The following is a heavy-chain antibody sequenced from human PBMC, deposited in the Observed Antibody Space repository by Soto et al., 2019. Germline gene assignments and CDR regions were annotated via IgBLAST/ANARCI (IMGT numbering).Heavy chain of an antibody. CDR3: ARGDCSSTSCGANVFDF. V-gene: IGHV1-18*01. J-gene: IGHJ3*01. D-gene: IGHD2-2*01. CDR1: GYSFSNYG. Sequence: ASVKVSCKASGYSFSNYGITWVRQAPGQGLEWMGWISPYNAYANYAQSLQGRVTMTADTSASIAYMELRSLRSDDTAVYYCARGDCSSTSCGANVFDFGAQGKMVTVS. CDR2: ISPYNAYA.